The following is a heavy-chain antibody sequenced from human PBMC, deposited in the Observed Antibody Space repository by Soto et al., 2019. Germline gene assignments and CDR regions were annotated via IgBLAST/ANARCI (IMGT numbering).Heavy chain of an antibody. V-gene: IGHV1-58*01. D-gene: IGHD4-17*01. J-gene: IGHJ4*02. Sequence: SMKVSCKASGFTFTSSAFQWVRQARGQRLEWIGWIAVGSGYTNYAQRFKDRVTLTRDMSTATTYMKLSRLTSEDTAIYYCAADATTWQKTVASDYWGQGTMVTVSS. CDR1: GFTFTSSA. CDR3: AADATTWQKTVASDY. CDR2: IAVGSGYT.